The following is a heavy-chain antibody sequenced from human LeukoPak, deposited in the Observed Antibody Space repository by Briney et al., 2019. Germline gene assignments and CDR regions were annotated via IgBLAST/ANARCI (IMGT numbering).Heavy chain of an antibody. V-gene: IGHV3-33*01. Sequence: GRSLRLSCAASGFTFSSYGMHWVRQAPGKGLEWVAVIWYDGSNKYYADSVKGRFTISRDNSKNTLYLQMNSLRAEDTAVYYCARGAWGSQLPSLDYWGQGTLVTVSS. CDR3: ARGAWGSQLPSLDY. CDR1: GFTFSSYG. J-gene: IGHJ4*02. CDR2: IWYDGSNK. D-gene: IGHD7-27*01.